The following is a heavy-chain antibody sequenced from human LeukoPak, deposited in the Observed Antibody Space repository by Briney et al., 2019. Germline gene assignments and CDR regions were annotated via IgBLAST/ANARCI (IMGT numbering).Heavy chain of an antibody. D-gene: IGHD2-21*02. Sequence: GGSLRLSCTGSGFTFGKYGMSWVRQAPGKGREWVGFIRSKAYGGTTEYAASVKGRFTISRDDSKSIDYLQMNSLKTEDTAVYYCSNSYCGGDCYSGGYFDYWGQGTLVTVSS. CDR1: GFTFGKYG. V-gene: IGHV3-49*04. CDR2: IRSKAYGGTT. J-gene: IGHJ4*02. CDR3: SNSYCGGDCYSGGYFDY.